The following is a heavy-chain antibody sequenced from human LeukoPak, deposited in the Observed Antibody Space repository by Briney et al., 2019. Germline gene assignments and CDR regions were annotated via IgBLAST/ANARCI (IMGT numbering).Heavy chain of an antibody. CDR1: GYTFTSYD. J-gene: IGHJ4*02. D-gene: IGHD5-18*01. Sequence: ASVKVSCKASGYTFTSYDISWVRQAPGQGLEWMGWISAYNGNTNYAQKLQGRVTMTTDTSTSTAYMELRSLRSDDTAVYYCAGDRRIQLWPTGDYWGQGTLVTVSS. CDR3: AGDRRIQLWPTGDY. V-gene: IGHV1-18*01. CDR2: ISAYNGNT.